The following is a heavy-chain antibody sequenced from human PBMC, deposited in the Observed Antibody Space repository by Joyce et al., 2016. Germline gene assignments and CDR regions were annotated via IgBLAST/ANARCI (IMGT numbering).Heavy chain of an antibody. Sequence: QVQLVQSGAELRKPGSSVMVSCKASGGTFSDHAISWVRQAPGQGPEWMGGIDPVFSTPQYGQRFQDRVTITAYDSTSTVYLELSSLGSEDTAVYYWARGGKSYYESSGYYFDYWGQGTLVTVSS. CDR3: ARGGKSYYESSGYYFDY. J-gene: IGHJ4*02. CDR1: GGTFSDHA. CDR2: IDPVFSTP. V-gene: IGHV1-69*12. D-gene: IGHD3-22*01.